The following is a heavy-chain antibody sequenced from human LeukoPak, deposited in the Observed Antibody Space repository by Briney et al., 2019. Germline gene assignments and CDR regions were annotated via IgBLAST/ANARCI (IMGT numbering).Heavy chain of an antibody. CDR1: GGSISSHY. J-gene: IGHJ4*02. CDR3: ARYHCSGGTCYHFDY. D-gene: IGHD2-15*01. V-gene: IGHV4-59*08. Sequence: PSETLSLTCTVSGGSISSHYWSCIRQPPGKGLEWIGYIYYSGSTNYNPSLKSRVTISVDTSKNQFSLKLSPVTAADTAVYYCARYHCSGGTCYHFDYWGQGALVTVSS. CDR2: IYYSGST.